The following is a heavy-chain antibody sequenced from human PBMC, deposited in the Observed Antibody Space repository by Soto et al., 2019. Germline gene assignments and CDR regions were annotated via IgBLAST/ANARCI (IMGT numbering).Heavy chain of an antibody. CDR3: ARAPSSLRYFDWYRHYYYGMDV. J-gene: IGHJ6*02. Sequence: AASVKVSCKASGGTFSSYAISWVRQAPGQGLEWMGGIIPIFGTANYAQKFQGRVTITADESTSTAYMELSSLRSEDTAVYYCARAPSSLRYFDWYRHYYYGMDVWGQGTTVTVS. CDR2: IIPIFGTA. V-gene: IGHV1-69*13. D-gene: IGHD3-9*01. CDR1: GGTFSSYA.